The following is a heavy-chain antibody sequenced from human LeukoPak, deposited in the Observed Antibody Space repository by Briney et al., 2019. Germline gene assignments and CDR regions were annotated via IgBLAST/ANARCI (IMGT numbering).Heavy chain of an antibody. CDR3: VTKASISGVKRY. Sequence: GSLRLSCAASGLPFNTYSMTWVRQAPGKGLEWLSTISRTSNYIYTADSLKGRFTTSRDNAEKSLFLQMNNVRDDDTAVYYCVTKASISGVKRYWGQGTLVTVSS. D-gene: IGHD3-10*01. J-gene: IGHJ4*02. CDR2: ISRTSNYI. CDR1: GLPFNTYS. V-gene: IGHV3-21*01.